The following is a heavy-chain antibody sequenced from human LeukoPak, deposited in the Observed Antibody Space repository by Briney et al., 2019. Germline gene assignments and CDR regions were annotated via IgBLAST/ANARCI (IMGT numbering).Heavy chain of an antibody. Sequence: GGSLRLSCAASGFTFRSYAMSSVRQAPEKGLEWVSTISGSDSTYYADSVKGRFTISRDGSQNTLYLQLNSLRAEDTAIYYCAKRPGSAADGTFDSWGQGTLVTVSS. J-gene: IGHJ4*02. CDR3: AKRPGSAADGTFDS. CDR2: ISGSDST. CDR1: GFTFRSYA. D-gene: IGHD6-13*01. V-gene: IGHV3-23*01.